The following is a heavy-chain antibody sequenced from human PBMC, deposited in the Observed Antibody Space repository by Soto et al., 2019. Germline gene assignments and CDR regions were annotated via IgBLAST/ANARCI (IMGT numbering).Heavy chain of an antibody. CDR2: ISSSSSTI. V-gene: IGHV3-48*02. J-gene: IGHJ6*02. Sequence: EVQLVESGGGLVQPGGSLRLSCAASGFTFSSYSMNWVRQAPGKGLEWVSYISSSSSTIYYADSVKGRFTISRDNAKNSLYLQMNRLRDEDTAVYYCARELEYYDFWSGYVYGMDVWGQGTTVTVSS. D-gene: IGHD3-3*01. CDR3: ARELEYYDFWSGYVYGMDV. CDR1: GFTFSSYS.